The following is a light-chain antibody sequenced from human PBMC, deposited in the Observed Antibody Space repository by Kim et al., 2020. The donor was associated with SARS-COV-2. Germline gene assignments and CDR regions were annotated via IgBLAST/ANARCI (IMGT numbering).Light chain of an antibody. CDR3: QQYNIWPRT. J-gene: IGKJ1*01. V-gene: IGKV3-15*01. CDR1: ESVSSD. Sequence: VSPGERAPLSGRASESVSSDLAWYQQKPGQAPRLLIYAASTRATGIPARFGGSGSGTEFTLTISSLQSEDFAIYYCQQYNIWPRTFGQGTKVDIK. CDR2: AAS.